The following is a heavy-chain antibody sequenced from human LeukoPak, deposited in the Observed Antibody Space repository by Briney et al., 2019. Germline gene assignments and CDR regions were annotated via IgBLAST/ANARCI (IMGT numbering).Heavy chain of an antibody. CDR2: ISGSGGST. Sequence: GGSLRLSCAASGFTFSSYAMSWVRQAPGKGLEWVSAISGSGGSTYYADSVKGRITISRDNSKNTLYLQMNSLRAEDTAVYYCAKDIGYCSGGSCFYFDYWGQGTLVTVSS. V-gene: IGHV3-23*01. CDR1: GFTFSSYA. J-gene: IGHJ4*02. D-gene: IGHD2-15*01. CDR3: AKDIGYCSGGSCFYFDY.